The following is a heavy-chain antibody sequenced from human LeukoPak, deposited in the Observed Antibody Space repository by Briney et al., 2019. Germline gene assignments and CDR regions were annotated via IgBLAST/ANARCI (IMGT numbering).Heavy chain of an antibody. D-gene: IGHD6-19*01. CDR2: INPNNGGT. CDR1: GYTFTGYY. Sequence: ASVKVSCKTSGYTFTGYYIHWVRQAPGQGLEWMGWINPNNGGTNYAQHFQGRVTLTRDTSISTAYMELSSLRSDDTAVYYCARGVRYSSGWYWSYWGQGTLVTVSS. CDR3: ARGVRYSSGWYWSY. V-gene: IGHV1-2*02. J-gene: IGHJ4*02.